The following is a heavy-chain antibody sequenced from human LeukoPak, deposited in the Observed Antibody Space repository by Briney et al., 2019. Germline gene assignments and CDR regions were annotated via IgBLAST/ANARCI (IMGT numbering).Heavy chain of an antibody. CDR2: ISSSGSII. D-gene: IGHD6-13*01. Sequence: PGGSLRLPCAASGFTFSDYYMSWIRQAPGKGLEWVSYISSSGSIIYYADSVKGRFTISRDNAKNSPYLQMNSLRAEDTAVYYCARRVAAAGSTGLRYIDVWGKGTTVTVSS. CDR3: ARRVAAAGSTGLRYIDV. CDR1: GFTFSDYY. V-gene: IGHV3-11*04. J-gene: IGHJ6*03.